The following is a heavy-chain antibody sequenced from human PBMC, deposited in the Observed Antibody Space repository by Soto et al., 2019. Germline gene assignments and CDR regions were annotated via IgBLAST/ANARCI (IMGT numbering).Heavy chain of an antibody. D-gene: IGHD1-1*01. CDR2: ISAHNGNT. V-gene: IGHV1-18*01. CDR1: GYAFTTYG. J-gene: IGHJ4*02. CDR3: ARGRYGDY. Sequence: QVHLVQSGAEVKKPGASVKVSCQGSGYAFTTYGITWVRQAPGQGLEWMGWISAHNGNTNYAPKLQGRVTVTRDTSTGTAYVELRSLRYDDTAVYYCARGRYGDYWGQGAVVTVSS.